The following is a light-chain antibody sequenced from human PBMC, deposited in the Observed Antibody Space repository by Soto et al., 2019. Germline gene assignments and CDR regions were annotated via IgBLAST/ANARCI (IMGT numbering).Light chain of an antibody. CDR2: DVT. CDR1: SSDVGGYNH. V-gene: IGLV2-14*03. Sequence: QSALTQPASVSESPGQSITISCTGTSSDVGGYNHVSWYQQHPGKAPKLMIYDVTDRPSGVSNRFSGSKSGNTASLAISGLQAEDEADYYCNSYTSTNILVFGGGTKLTVL. CDR3: NSYTSTNILV. J-gene: IGLJ2*01.